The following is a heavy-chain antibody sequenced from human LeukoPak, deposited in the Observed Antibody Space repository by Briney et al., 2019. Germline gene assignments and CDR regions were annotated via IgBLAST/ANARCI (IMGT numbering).Heavy chain of an antibody. J-gene: IGHJ6*03. CDR2: ISRSGGTT. CDR3: AKRGGTESFYYYYYMDV. Sequence: PGGSLRLSCAASGFTFSSYDMTWVRQTPGKGLGWVALISRSGGTTYYADSVKGRFTISRDNSKNTLYLQMNSLRAEDTAEYYCAKRGGTESFYYYYYMDVWGKGTTVTVSS. CDR1: GFTFSSYD. V-gene: IGHV3-23*01. D-gene: IGHD2-15*01.